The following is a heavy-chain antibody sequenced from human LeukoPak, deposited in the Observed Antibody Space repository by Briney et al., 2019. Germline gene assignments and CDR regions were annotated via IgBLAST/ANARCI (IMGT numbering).Heavy chain of an antibody. CDR2: ISGYNGVT. V-gene: IGHV1-18*01. Sequence: ASVRVSCKASGYPFTSYAVSWVRQAPGQGLEWMGWISGYNGVTNYAQKFQGRVTMTTDTSTSTGYMELRSLRSDDTAVYYCASDQLRYYGSGSYYSDMDVWGQGTTVTVSS. CDR1: GYPFTSYA. J-gene: IGHJ6*02. CDR3: ASDQLRYYGSGSYYSDMDV. D-gene: IGHD3-10*01.